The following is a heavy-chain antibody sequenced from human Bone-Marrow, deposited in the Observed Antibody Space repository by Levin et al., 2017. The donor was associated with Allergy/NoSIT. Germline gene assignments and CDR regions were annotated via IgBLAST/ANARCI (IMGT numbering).Heavy chain of an antibody. CDR1: GFTFHSYA. Sequence: TGGSLRLSCEASGFTFHSYAMSWVRQAPGKGLEWVSGIVGSGGETFYAGAVKGRFTISRNNSRDTLYLQMDSLTAEDTAVYYCAKGRQMREDTSDYYRSPFDHWGQGTLVTVSS. V-gene: IGHV3-23*01. D-gene: IGHD3-22*01. J-gene: IGHJ4*02. CDR3: AKGRQMREDTSDYYRSPFDH. CDR2: IVGSGGET.